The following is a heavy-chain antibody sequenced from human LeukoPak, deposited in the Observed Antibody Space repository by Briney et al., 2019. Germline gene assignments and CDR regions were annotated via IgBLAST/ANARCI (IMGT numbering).Heavy chain of an antibody. J-gene: IGHJ4*02. V-gene: IGHV4-39*07. Sequence: SETLSLTCTVSGGSISSSSYYWGWIRQPPGKGLEWIGSIYYSGSTYYNPSLKSRVTISVDTSKNQFSLKLSSVTAADTAVYYCARGGMFVESYYDSSGYPALFDYWGQGTLVTVSS. CDR2: IYYSGST. D-gene: IGHD3-22*01. CDR3: ARGGMFVESYYDSSGYPALFDY. CDR1: GGSISSSSYY.